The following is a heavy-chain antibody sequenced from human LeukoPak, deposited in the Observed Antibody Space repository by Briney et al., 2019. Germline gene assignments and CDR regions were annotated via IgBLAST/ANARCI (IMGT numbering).Heavy chain of an antibody. D-gene: IGHD2-2*01. Sequence: GGSLRLSCAASGFTVSSNYMSWVRQAPGKGLEWVSVIYSGGSTYYADSVKGRFTISRDNSKNTLYLQMNSLRAEDTTVYYCARAAARNYYYYYGMDVWGQGTTVTVSS. CDR3: ARAAARNYYYYYGMDV. V-gene: IGHV3-53*01. J-gene: IGHJ6*02. CDR1: GFTVSSNY. CDR2: IYSGGST.